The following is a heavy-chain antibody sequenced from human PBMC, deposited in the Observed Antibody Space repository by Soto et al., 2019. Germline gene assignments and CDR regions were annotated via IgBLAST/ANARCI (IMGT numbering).Heavy chain of an antibody. CDR2: IWYDGSNK. CDR1: GFTFSSYG. D-gene: IGHD6-19*01. V-gene: IGHV3-33*01. CDR3: ARDQTPRIAVAGGANAFDI. Sequence: QVQLVESGGGVVQPGRSLRLSCAASGFTFSSYGMHWVRQAPGKGLEWVAVIWYDGSNKYYADSVKGRFTISRDNSKNTLYLQMNSLRAEDTAVYYCARDQTPRIAVAGGANAFDIWGQGTMFTVSS. J-gene: IGHJ3*02.